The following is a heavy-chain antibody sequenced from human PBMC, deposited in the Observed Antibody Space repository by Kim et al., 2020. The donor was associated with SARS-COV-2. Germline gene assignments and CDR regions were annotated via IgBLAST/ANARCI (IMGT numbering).Heavy chain of an antibody. Sequence: GGSLRLSCAASGFTFSSYSMNWVRQAPGKGLEWVSYISSSSSTIYYADSVKGRFTISRDNPKNSLYLQMNSLRDEDTAVYYCARDGDFDWLLYKYYHGMDVWGQGTTVTLSS. CDR1: GFTFSSYS. CDR2: ISSSSSTI. V-gene: IGHV3-48*02. J-gene: IGHJ6*02. D-gene: IGHD3-9*01. CDR3: ARDGDFDWLLYKYYHGMDV.